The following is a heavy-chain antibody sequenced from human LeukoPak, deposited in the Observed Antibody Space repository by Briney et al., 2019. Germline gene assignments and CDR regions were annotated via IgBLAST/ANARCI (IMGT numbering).Heavy chain of an antibody. CDR1: GGSISSYY. CDR2: IYYSGST. D-gene: IGHD3-10*01. J-gene: IGHJ3*02. CDR3: ARENTMVRGAFDAFDI. V-gene: IGHV4-59*01. Sequence: SETLSLTCTVSGGSISSYYWSWIRQPPGKGLEWIGYIYYSGSTNYNPSLKNRVTISVDTSNNQCSLKLSSVTAADTAVYYCARENTMVRGAFDAFDIWGQGTMVTVSS.